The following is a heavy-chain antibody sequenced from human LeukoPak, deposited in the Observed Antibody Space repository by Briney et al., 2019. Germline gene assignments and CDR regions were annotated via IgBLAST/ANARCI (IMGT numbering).Heavy chain of an antibody. CDR1: GGSISSYY. D-gene: IGHD3-10*01. Sequence: SETLSLTCTVSGGSISSYYWSWIRQPPGKGLEWIGYIYYSGSTNYNPSLKSRVTISVDTSKNQFSLKLSSVTAADTAVYYCAMLRITMVRGVLSAWFDPWGQGTLVTVSS. CDR2: IYYSGST. J-gene: IGHJ5*02. V-gene: IGHV4-59*01. CDR3: AMLRITMVRGVLSAWFDP.